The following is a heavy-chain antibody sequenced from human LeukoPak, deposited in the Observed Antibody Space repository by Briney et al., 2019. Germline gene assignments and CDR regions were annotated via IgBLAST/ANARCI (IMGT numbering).Heavy chain of an antibody. CDR2: IWSDASNQ. J-gene: IGHJ4*01. V-gene: IGHV3-33*01. D-gene: IGHD4-11*01. CDR3: ARDAQRGFDYSNSLRY. Sequence: PGRSLRLSCTTSGFTFSHYGMQGVRQAPGKGLEWVAVIWSDASNQYYADSVKGRFTISRDDSQKTVYLQMNSLRPEDTAVYYCARDAQRGFDYSNSLRYWGHGALVTV. CDR1: GFTFSHYG.